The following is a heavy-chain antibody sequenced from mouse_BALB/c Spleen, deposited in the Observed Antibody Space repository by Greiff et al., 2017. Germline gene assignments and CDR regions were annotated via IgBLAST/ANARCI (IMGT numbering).Heavy chain of an antibody. V-gene: IGHV1-85*01. CDR3: ARGHRYYPYY. D-gene: IGHD2-14*01. CDR1: GYTFTSYD. J-gene: IGHJ2*01. CDR2: IFPGDGST. Sequence: QVQLKESGAELVKPGASVKLSCKASGYTFTSYDINWVRQRPEQGLVWIGWIFPGDGSTKYNEKFKGKATLTTDKSSSTAYMQLSRLTSEDSAVYFCARGHRYYPYYWGQGTTLTVSS.